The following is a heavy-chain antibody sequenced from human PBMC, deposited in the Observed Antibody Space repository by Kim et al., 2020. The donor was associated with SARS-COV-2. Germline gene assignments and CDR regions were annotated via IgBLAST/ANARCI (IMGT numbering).Heavy chain of an antibody. D-gene: IGHD6-6*01. CDR2: IKSKTDGGTT. Sequence: GGSLRLSCAASGFTFSNAWMSWVRQAPGKGLEWVGRIKSKTDGGTTDYAAPVKGRFTISRDDSKNTLYLQMNSLKTEDTAVYYCTTDFRRYSSSSGGDYWGQGTLVTVSS. J-gene: IGHJ4*02. CDR1: GFTFSNAW. V-gene: IGHV3-15*01. CDR3: TTDFRRYSSSSGGDY.